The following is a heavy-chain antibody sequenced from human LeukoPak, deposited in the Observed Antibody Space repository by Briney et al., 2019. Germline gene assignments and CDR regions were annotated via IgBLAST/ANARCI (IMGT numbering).Heavy chain of an antibody. J-gene: IGHJ3*01. D-gene: IGHD3-9*01. CDR3: ARHRYVILTDAHGFDV. Sequence: SETLSLTCTVSGGSISSSSYYWGWIRQPPGKGLEWIGSIYYSGSTYYNPSLKSRVTISVDTSKNQFSLKLSSVTAADTAVYYCARHRYVILTDAHGFDVWGQGTMVTVSS. V-gene: IGHV4-39*01. CDR1: GGSISSSSYY. CDR2: IYYSGST.